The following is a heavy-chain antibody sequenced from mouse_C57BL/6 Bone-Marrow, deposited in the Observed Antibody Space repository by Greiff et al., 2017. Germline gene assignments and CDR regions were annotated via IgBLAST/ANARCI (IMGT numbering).Heavy chain of an antibody. CDR3: AREYGYRYAMDY. Sequence: EVQVVESGPGLVKPSQSLSLTCSVTGYSITSGYYWNWIRQFPGNKLEWMGYISYDGSNNYNPSLKNRISITRDTSKNQFFLKLNSVTTEDTATYYCAREYGYRYAMDYWGQGTSVTVSS. CDR2: ISYDGSN. J-gene: IGHJ4*01. D-gene: IGHD2-2*01. V-gene: IGHV3-6*01. CDR1: GYSITSGYY.